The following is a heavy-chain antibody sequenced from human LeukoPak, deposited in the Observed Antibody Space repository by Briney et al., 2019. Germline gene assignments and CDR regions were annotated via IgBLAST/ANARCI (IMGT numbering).Heavy chain of an antibody. CDR1: YA. Sequence: YARQWVGQAQGKGGEYGSAISSNEGNKEYENYVKGRFTIYRDNSKNTMYLKMGRLREEDMAVYYCAIRQGGSYDYWGQGTLVTVSS. V-gene: IGHV3-64*01. CDR2: ISSNEGNK. J-gene: IGHJ4*02. D-gene: IGHD1-26*01. CDR3: AIRQGGSYDY.